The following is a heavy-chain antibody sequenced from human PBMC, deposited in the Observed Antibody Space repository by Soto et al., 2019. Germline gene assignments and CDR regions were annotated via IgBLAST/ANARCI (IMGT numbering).Heavy chain of an antibody. J-gene: IGHJ6*02. D-gene: IGHD4-4*01. CDR1: GYTFTDYW. CDR2: IYPGDSDT. Sequence: PGESLKISCKGSGYTFTDYWIGWVRQLPGKGLEWMGIIYPGDSDTRYSPSFQGHVTITVDKSTSTAYLQWNTLKASDTAMYYCARHISKVRYYYAMDVWGQGTTVTVSS. V-gene: IGHV5-51*01. CDR3: ARHISKVRYYYAMDV.